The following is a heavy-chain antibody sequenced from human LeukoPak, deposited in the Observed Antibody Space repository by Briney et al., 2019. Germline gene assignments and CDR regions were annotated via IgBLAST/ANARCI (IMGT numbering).Heavy chain of an antibody. V-gene: IGHV3-73*01. CDR1: GFTFSGSA. D-gene: IGHD3-10*01. CDR2: IRSKANSYAT. J-gene: IGHJ4*02. CDR3: TSRGFGELQKSYNY. Sequence: GGSLKLSCAASGFTFSGSAMHWVRQASGKGLEWVGRIRSKANSYATTYAASVKGRFTISRDDSKNTAYLQMNSLKTEDTAVYYRTSRGFGELQKSYNYWGQGTLVTVSS.